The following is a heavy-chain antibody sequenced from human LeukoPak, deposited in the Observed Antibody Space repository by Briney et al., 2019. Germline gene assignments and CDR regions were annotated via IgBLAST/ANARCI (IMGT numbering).Heavy chain of an antibody. J-gene: IGHJ4*02. CDR1: GFTFSSYW. Sequence: GGSLRLSCAASGFTFSSYWIHWVRQAPGKGLVWVSRIDTDGSNTNYADSVKGRFTISRDNAQNTVYLQIHSLRVEDTAVYYRARGGPALDYWGQGTLVTVSS. CDR2: IDTDGSNT. CDR3: ARGGPALDY. V-gene: IGHV3-74*01.